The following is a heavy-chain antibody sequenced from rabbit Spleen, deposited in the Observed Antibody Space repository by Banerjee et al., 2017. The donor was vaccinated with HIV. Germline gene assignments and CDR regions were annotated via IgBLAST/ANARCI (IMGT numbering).Heavy chain of an antibody. J-gene: IGHJ4*01. D-gene: IGHD2-1*01. CDR3: GRGSATMTMVITGYYLSL. V-gene: IGHV1S45*01. CDR2: IDTNDGDT. CDR1: GFSFSSNR. Sequence: LEESGGGLVKPGGTLTLTCTVSGFSFSSNRICWVRQAPGKGLEWIACIDTNDGDTDYANWPKGRFTISKASSTTVTLQMTRLTAADTATYFCGRGSATMTMVITGYYLSLWGQGTLVTVS.